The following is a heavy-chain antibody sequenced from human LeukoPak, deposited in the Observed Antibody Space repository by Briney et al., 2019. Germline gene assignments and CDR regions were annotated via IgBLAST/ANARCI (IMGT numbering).Heavy chain of an antibody. CDR1: GGSFSGYY. J-gene: IGHJ5*02. CDR2: INHSGST. CDR3: ARRGYSYGYSYRFHDPWFDP. D-gene: IGHD5-18*01. Sequence: SETLSLTCAVYGGSFSGYYWSWIRQPPGKGLEWIGEINHSGSTNYNPSLKSRVTISVDTSKNQFSLKLSSVTAADTAVYYCARRGYSYGYSYRFHDPWFDPWGQGTLVTVSS. V-gene: IGHV4-34*01.